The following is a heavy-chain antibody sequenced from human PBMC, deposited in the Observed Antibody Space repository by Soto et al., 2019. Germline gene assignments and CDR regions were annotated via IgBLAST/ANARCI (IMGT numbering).Heavy chain of an antibody. CDR3: ARASVGPPGGGSWIMPFDY. V-gene: IGHV4-4*07. J-gene: IGHJ4*02. CDR1: GGSISNYY. D-gene: IGHD2-15*01. Sequence: PSETLSLTCTVSGGSISNYYWSWIRQPAGKGLEWIGRIYTGGSTNYNPSLKSRVTMSTDTSKNQFSLRLTSVTAADTAVYYCARASVGPPGGGSWIMPFDYWGQGARGTVSS. CDR2: IYTGGST.